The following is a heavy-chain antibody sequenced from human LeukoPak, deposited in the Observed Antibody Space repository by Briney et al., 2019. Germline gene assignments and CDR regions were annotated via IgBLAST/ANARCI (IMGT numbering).Heavy chain of an antibody. V-gene: IGHV3-11*01. Sequence: KPGGSLRLSCAASGFTFSDYYMSWIRQAPGKGLEWVSYISSSGSTIYYADSVKGRFTISRDNAKNSLYLQMNSLRAEDTAVYYCARGPQYCSSTSCRFQHWGQGTLVTVSS. D-gene: IGHD2-2*01. CDR2: ISSSGSTI. CDR3: ARGPQYCSSTSCRFQH. J-gene: IGHJ1*01. CDR1: GFTFSDYY.